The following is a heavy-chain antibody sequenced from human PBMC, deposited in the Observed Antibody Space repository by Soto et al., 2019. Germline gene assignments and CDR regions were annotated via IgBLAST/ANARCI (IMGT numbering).Heavy chain of an antibody. CDR1: GYTFTSYS. V-gene: IGHV1-3*01. J-gene: IGHJ5*02. Sequence: SVKVSCKASGYTFTSYSMHWARQAPGQRLEWMGWINAGNGNTKYSQKFQGRVTITRDTSASTAYMELSSLRSEDTAVYYCARDTGYYDSSPNWFDPWGQGTLVTSPQ. CDR3: ARDTGYYDSSPNWFDP. CDR2: INAGNGNT. D-gene: IGHD3-22*01.